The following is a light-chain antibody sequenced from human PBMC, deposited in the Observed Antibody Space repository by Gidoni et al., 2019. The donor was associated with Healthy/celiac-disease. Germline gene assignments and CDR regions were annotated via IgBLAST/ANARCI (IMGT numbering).Light chain of an antibody. CDR2: AAS. CDR1: QSISSY. CDR3: QQSYSTHIT. V-gene: IGKV1-39*01. J-gene: IGKJ5*01. Sequence: IQSSHSPSSLSASVGDRVTITCRASQSISSYLNWYQQKPGKAPKLLIYAASSLQSGVPSRFSGSGSGTDFTLTISSLQPEDFATYYCQQSYSTHITFGQGTRLEIK.